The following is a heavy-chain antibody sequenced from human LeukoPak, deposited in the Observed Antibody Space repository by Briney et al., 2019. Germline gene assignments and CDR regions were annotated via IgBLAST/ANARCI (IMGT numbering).Heavy chain of an antibody. V-gene: IGHV3-23*01. Sequence: GGSLRPSCVASGFTFSSYAMSWVRQAPGKGLEWVSGISGSGGSTYYADSVKGRFTISRDNSKNTLFLQMNSLRAEDTAVYYCAKETYSSGWYPYFDYWGQGTLVTVSS. CDR1: GFTFSSYA. CDR2: ISGSGGST. J-gene: IGHJ4*02. D-gene: IGHD6-19*01. CDR3: AKETYSSGWYPYFDY.